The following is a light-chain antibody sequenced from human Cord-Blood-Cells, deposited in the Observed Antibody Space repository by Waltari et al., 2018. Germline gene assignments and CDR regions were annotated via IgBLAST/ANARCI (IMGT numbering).Light chain of an antibody. J-gene: IGLJ2*01. CDR2: EVS. V-gene: IGLV2-23*02. Sequence: QSALTQPASVSGSPGKSITISCTGTSSDVGSYNLVSWYQQHPGKAPTLMIYEVSKRPSGVSNRFSGSKSGNTASLTISGLQAEDEADYYCCSYAGSVVFGGGTKLTVL. CDR3: CSYAGSVV. CDR1: SSDVGSYNL.